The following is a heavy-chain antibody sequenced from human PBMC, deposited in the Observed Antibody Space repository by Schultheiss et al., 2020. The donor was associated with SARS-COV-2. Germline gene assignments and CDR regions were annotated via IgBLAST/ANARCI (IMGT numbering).Heavy chain of an antibody. CDR2: ISYDGSNK. CDR1: GFTFSSYA. Sequence: GGSLRLSCAASGFTFSSYAMHWVRQAPGKGLEWVAVISYDGSNKYYADSVKGRFTISRDNRKNMVYLQMSSLRAEDTAVYYCVRDQGQDYGPYDYWGQGTLVTVSS. V-gene: IGHV3-30*14. CDR3: VRDQGQDYGPYDY. J-gene: IGHJ4*02. D-gene: IGHD4/OR15-4a*01.